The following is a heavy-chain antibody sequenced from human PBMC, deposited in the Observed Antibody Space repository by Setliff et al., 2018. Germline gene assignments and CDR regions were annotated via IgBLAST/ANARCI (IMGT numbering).Heavy chain of an antibody. Sequence: PSETLSLTCTVSGGPINSDRYYWGWIRQPPGKELEWIGSMYSSGSTYYNPSLKSRVTISVDTSQNQFSLKLSSVTAADTAAYYCASHPRVTIFGVVAFDYWGQGILVTVSS. CDR3: ASHPRVTIFGVVAFDY. D-gene: IGHD3-3*01. V-gene: IGHV4-39*01. CDR1: GGPINSDRYY. CDR2: MYSSGST. J-gene: IGHJ4*02.